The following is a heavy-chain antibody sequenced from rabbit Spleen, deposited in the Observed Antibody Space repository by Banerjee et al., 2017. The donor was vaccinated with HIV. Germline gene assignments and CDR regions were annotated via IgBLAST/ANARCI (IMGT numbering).Heavy chain of an antibody. J-gene: IGHJ6*01. CDR1: GFSFNSGYD. CDR3: ARDTGSSFSSYGMDL. V-gene: IGHV1S40*01. D-gene: IGHD8-1*01. Sequence: QSLEESGGDLVKPGASLTLTCKASGFSFNSGYDMCWVRQAPGKGLQWVACAYAGSSGSTYSATWAKGRFTCSKTSSTTVTLQMTSLTVADTATYFCARDTGSSFSSYGMDLWGPGTLVT. CDR2: AYAGSSGST.